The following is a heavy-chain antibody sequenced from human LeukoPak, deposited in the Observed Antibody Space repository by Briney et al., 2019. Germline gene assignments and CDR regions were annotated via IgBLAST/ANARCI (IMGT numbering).Heavy chain of an antibody. Sequence: ASVKVSCKASGYTFTSYGISWVRQAPGQGLEWMGWISAYNGNTNYAQKLQGRVTMTTDTSTSTAYMELRSLRSDDTAVYYCARDQPGQQQGSYYFDYWGQGTLVTVSS. CDR2: ISAYNGNT. J-gene: IGHJ4*02. V-gene: IGHV1-18*01. CDR3: ARDQPGQQQGSYYFDY. D-gene: IGHD6-13*01. CDR1: GYTFTSYG.